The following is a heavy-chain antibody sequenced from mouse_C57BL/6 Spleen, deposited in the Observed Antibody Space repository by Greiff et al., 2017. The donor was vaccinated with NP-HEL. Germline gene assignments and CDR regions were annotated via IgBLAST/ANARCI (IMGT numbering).Heavy chain of an antibody. CDR2: INPYNGGT. CDR3: ARGLRGRDYFDY. CDR1: GYTFTDYY. V-gene: IGHV1-19*01. J-gene: IGHJ2*01. Sequence: VQLQQSGPVLVKPGASVKMSCKASGYTFTDYYMNWVKQSHGKSLEWIGVINPYNGGTSYNQKFKGKATLTVDKSSSTAYMELNSLTSEDSAVYYCARGLRGRDYFDYWGQGTTLTVSS. D-gene: IGHD2-2*01.